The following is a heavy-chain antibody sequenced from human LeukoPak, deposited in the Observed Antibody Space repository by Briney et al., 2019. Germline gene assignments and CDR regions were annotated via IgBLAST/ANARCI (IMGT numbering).Heavy chain of an antibody. V-gene: IGHV3-7*05. CDR2: IKQDGSEK. Sequence: PGGSLSLSCAAAAFTFSSYWMSWVRQAPGKGLEWVANIKQDGSEKYYVDSVEGRFTISRDNSKNSLDLQMNSLRAEDTAVYYCAKPYYYGSRSYMDYWGQGTLVTVSS. CDR3: AKPYYYGSRSYMDY. D-gene: IGHD3-10*01. CDR1: AFTFSSYW. J-gene: IGHJ4*02.